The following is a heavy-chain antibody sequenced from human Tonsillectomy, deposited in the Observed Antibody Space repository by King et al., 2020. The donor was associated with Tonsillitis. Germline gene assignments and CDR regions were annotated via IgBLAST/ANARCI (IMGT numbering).Heavy chain of an antibody. J-gene: IGHJ6*03. CDR1: GGSISSKTYY. CDR2: LFYSGGT. CDR3: ARQPYYMDV. Sequence: QLQESGPGLVKPSETLSLTCTVSGGSISSKTYYWGWIRQPPGKGLEWIGNLFYSGGTYSNPSLKSRVTISVDTSKNQFSLELTSVTAADTAVYYCARQPYYMDVWGKGTTVTVSS. V-gene: IGHV4-39*01.